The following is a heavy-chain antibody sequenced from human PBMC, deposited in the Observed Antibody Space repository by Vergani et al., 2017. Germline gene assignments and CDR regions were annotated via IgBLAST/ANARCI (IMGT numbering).Heavy chain of an antibody. Sequence: QVQVVQSGAEVKKSGASVKVSCKPSGYTFSNYYMHWVRQAPGQGLEWMGIINPSGGHTNYAQKFKGRVTMTRDTSTSTVYMELSSLRSEDTAIYYCARGDYGILTVYRYWVQGTLVTVSA. V-gene: IGHV1-46*03. CDR1: GYTFSNYY. CDR3: ARGDYGILTVYRY. J-gene: IGHJ4*02. CDR2: INPSGGHT. D-gene: IGHD3-9*01.